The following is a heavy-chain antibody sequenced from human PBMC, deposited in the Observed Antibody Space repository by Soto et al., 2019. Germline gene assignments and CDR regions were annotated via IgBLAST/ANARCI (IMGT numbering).Heavy chain of an antibody. Sequence: SVTVSCKASVGTFSSYTMSWVRQAPGQGLEWMGRIIPILGIANYAQKFQGRVTITADKSTSTAYMELSSLRSEDTAVYYCARDLRDSSGYYRPFDYWGQGTLVTVSS. CDR3: ARDLRDSSGYYRPFDY. D-gene: IGHD3-22*01. CDR1: VGTFSSYT. J-gene: IGHJ4*02. V-gene: IGHV1-69*04. CDR2: IIPILGIA.